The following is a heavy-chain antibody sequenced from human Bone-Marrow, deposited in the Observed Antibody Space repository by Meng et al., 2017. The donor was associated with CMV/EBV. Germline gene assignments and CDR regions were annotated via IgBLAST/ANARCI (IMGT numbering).Heavy chain of an antibody. V-gene: IGHV3-9*01. D-gene: IGHD3-3*01. CDR2: ISWNSGSI. CDR1: GFTFDDYA. CDR3: ARIYYDFWSGYHALTADY. Sequence: SLKISCAASGFTFDDYAMHWVRQAPGKGLEWVSGISWNSGSIGYADSVKGRFTISRDNAKNSLYLQMNSLRAEDTAVYYCARIYYDFWSGYHALTADYWGQGTLVTVSS. J-gene: IGHJ4*02.